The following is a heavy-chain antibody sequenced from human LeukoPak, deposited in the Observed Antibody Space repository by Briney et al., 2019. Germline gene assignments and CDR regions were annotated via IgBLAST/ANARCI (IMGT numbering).Heavy chain of an antibody. Sequence: SGPTLVNPTQTLTLTCTFSGFSLSTSDMCVSWIRQPPGKALEWLARIDWDDDRYYSTSLKTRLTISKDTSKNQVVLTMTNMDPVDTATYYCARMTASNQVLDYWGQGTLVTVSS. V-gene: IGHV2-70*11. D-gene: IGHD2-21*02. CDR2: IDWDDDR. CDR1: GFSLSTSDMC. J-gene: IGHJ4*02. CDR3: ARMTASNQVLDY.